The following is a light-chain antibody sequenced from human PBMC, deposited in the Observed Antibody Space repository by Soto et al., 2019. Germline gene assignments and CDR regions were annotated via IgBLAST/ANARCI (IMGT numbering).Light chain of an antibody. CDR2: EVT. CDR1: SGDIGSYNR. CDR3: SSYTNITTRACV. J-gene: IGLJ1*01. V-gene: IGLV2-14*01. Sequence: QSVLTQPASVSGSPGQSITISCTGTSGDIGSYNRVSWYQQHPGKAPKLIIYEVTYRPSGVSNRFSGSKSGNTASLTISGLQAEDEAEYYCSSYTNITTRACVFGTGTKVTVL.